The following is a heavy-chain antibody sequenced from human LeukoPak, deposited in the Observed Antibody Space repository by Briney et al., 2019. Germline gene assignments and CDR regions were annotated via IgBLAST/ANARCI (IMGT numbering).Heavy chain of an antibody. CDR2: ISYDGGNK. CDR3: AKDGGAYSYGKPSYFDY. V-gene: IGHV3-30*18. Sequence: GGSLRLSCAASGFTFSNYGMHWVRQAPDKGLEWVAVISYDGGNKYYADSVKGRFTISRDNSKNTLYLQMNSLRAEDTAVYYCAKDGGAYSYGKPSYFDYWGQGTLVTVSS. CDR1: GFTFSNYG. J-gene: IGHJ4*02. D-gene: IGHD5-18*01.